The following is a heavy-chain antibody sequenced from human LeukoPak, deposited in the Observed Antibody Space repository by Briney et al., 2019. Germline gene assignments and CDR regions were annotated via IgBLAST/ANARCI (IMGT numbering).Heavy chain of an antibody. V-gene: IGHV4-4*07. CDR3: ARDTLGYCSGGSCLYYYYMDV. CDR2: IYTSGST. D-gene: IGHD2-15*01. CDR1: GGSISSYY. J-gene: IGHJ6*03. Sequence: SETLSLTCTVSGGSISSYYWSWIRQPAGKGLEWIGRIYTSGSTNYNPSLKSRVTMSVDTSKNQFSLKLSSVTAADTAVYYCARDTLGYCSGGSCLYYYYMDVWGKGTTVTVSS.